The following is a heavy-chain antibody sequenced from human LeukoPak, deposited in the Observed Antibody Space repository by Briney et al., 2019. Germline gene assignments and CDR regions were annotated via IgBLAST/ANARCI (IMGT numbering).Heavy chain of an antibody. CDR1: GFTFSSYA. Sequence: PGGSLRLSCVASGFTFSSYAMSWVRQAPGKGLEWVSAISGSGGSTYYANSVKGRFTISRDNSKNTLYLQMNSLRAEDTAVYYCATYAREGFDYWGQGTLVTVSS. V-gene: IGHV3-23*01. CDR2: ISGSGGST. J-gene: IGHJ4*02. CDR3: ATYAREGFDY.